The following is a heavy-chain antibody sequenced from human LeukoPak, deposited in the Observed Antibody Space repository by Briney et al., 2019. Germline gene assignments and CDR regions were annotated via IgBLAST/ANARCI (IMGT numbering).Heavy chain of an antibody. CDR3: ARELKGSSSWLDY. CDR2: IWYDGSNK. CDR1: GFTFSSYG. Sequence: GGSLRLSCAASGFTFSSYGMHWVRQAPGKGLEWVAVIWYDGSNKYYADSVKGRFTISRDNSKNTLYLQMNSLRAEDTAVYYCARELKGSSSWLDYWGQGTLVTVSS. J-gene: IGHJ4*02. D-gene: IGHD6-13*01. V-gene: IGHV3-33*01.